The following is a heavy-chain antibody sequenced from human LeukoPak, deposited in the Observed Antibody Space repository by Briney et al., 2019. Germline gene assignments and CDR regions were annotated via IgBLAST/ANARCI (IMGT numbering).Heavy chain of an antibody. CDR3: ARRGVVTEFDY. CDR1: GGSIRIYY. V-gene: IGHV4-59*01. D-gene: IGHD4-23*01. J-gene: IGHJ4*02. Sequence: SETLSLTCTVSGGSIRIYYWSWIPHPPGKGLEWIGYIYYSVSTNYNTSLKSRVTISLDTSKSQCSLKLSFVSAAGTAVYYCARRGVVTEFDYWGQGTLVTV. CDR2: IYYSVST.